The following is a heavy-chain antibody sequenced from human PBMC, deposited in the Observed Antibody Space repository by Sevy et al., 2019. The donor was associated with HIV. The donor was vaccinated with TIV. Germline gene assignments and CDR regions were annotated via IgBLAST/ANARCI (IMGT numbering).Heavy chain of an antibody. CDR2: INHSGST. CDR1: GGSFSGYY. V-gene: IGHV4-34*01. CDR3: ASRYYYYGMDV. J-gene: IGHJ6*02. Sequence: SESLSLTCAVYGGSFSGYYWSWIRQPPGKGLEWIEEINHSGSTNYNPSLKSRVTISVDTSKNQFSLKLSSVTAADTAVYYCASRYYYYGMDVWGQGTTVTVSS.